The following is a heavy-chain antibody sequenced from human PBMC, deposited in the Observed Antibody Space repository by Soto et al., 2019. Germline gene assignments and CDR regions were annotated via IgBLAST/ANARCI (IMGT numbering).Heavy chain of an antibody. CDR3: ARGRPRVEYSSGWYLGY. J-gene: IGHJ4*02. V-gene: IGHV4-34*01. CDR1: GGSFSGYY. Sequence: QVQLQQWGAGLLKPSETLSLTCAVYGGSFSGYYWSWIRQPPGKGLEWIGEINHSGSTNYNPSLKSRATISVDTSKSQFSLKLSSVAAADTAVYCCARGRPRVEYSSGWYLGYWGQGTLVTVSS. D-gene: IGHD6-19*01. CDR2: INHSGST.